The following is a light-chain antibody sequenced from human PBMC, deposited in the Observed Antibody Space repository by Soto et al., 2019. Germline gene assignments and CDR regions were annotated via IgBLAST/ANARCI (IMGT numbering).Light chain of an antibody. CDR2: EVS. CDR3: SSYTSSNTYV. CDR1: SSDVGGYNY. J-gene: IGLJ1*01. V-gene: IGLV2-14*01. Sequence: QSALTQPASVSGSPGQSITISCTGTSSDVGGYNYVSWYQQHPGKAPKLIIYEVSNRPSGVSNRFSGSKSDNTASLTISGIQAEDEADYYCSSYTSSNTYVFGTGTKVT.